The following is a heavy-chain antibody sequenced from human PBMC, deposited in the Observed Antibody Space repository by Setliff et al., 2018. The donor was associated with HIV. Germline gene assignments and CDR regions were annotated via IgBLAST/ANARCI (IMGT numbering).Heavy chain of an antibody. CDR3: ARSHAVAFDI. J-gene: IGHJ3*02. V-gene: IGHV1-24*01. CDR2: FDPEDGGT. CDR1: GYTLTELS. D-gene: IGHD3-10*01. Sequence: ASVKVSCKVSGYTLTELSIHWVRQAPGKGLEWMGGFDPEDGGTIHAQKFQGRVTMTEDTSTDTAYMELRSLRSEDTAVYYCARSHAVAFDIWGQGTMVTVSS.